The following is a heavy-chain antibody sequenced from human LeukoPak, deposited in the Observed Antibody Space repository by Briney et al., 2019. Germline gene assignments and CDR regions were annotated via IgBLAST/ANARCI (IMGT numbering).Heavy chain of an antibody. CDR3: ARGPPESSNSDY. D-gene: IGHD6-13*01. CDR1: GYTFTSYD. V-gene: IGHV1-8*01. Sequence: GASVKVSCKASGYTFTSYDINWVRQATGQGLEWMGWMNPNSANTGYAQKFQGRVTMTRNTSISTAYMELSSLRSEDTAVHYCARGPPESSNSDYWGQGTLVTVSS. J-gene: IGHJ4*02. CDR2: MNPNSANT.